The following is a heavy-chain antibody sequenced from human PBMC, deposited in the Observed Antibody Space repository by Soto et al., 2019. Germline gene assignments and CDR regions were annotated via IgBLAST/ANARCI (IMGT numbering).Heavy chain of an antibody. CDR1: GFILSDCA. V-gene: IGHV3-48*01. D-gene: IGHD2-8*01. Sequence: EVQLVESGGGLVQPGGSLRLSCATSGFILSDCAMNWVRQAPGKGLEWVSYISSSSSVIDYADSVKGRFTVSRDNARDSLYLQMNRLRAPEPAVYYWARDLRWGFNLYFHLGVWGKGATVTVYS. CDR3: ARDLRWGFNLYFHLGV. J-gene: IGHJ6*04. CDR2: ISSSSSVI.